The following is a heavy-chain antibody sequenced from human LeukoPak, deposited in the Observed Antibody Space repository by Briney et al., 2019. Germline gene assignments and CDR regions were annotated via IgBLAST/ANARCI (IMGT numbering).Heavy chain of an antibody. V-gene: IGHV3-30*18. CDR3: AKSSDYYGSGSYDY. CDR1: GFTFSSYG. J-gene: IGHJ4*02. CDR2: ISYDGSNK. D-gene: IGHD3-10*01. Sequence: GGSLRLSCAASGFTFSSYGMRWVRQAPGKGLEWVAVISYDGSNKYYADSVKGRFTISRDNSKNTLYLQMNSLRAEDTAVYYCAKSSDYYGSGSYDYWGQGTLVTVSS.